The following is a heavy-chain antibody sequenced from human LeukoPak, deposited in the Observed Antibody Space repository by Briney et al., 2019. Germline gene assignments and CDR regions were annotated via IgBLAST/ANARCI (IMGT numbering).Heavy chain of an antibody. D-gene: IGHD4-17*01. V-gene: IGHV4-59*01. CDR1: GGSTNDYY. Sequence: PSETLSLTCTVSGGSTNDYYWTWIRQAPGKELERIGYISNSGTTDYNPSLKSRVTMSVDTSKNEFSLKLTSVTAADTAMYYCARVVRGAVTSNWFDPWGQGTLVTVSS. CDR2: ISNSGTT. J-gene: IGHJ5*02. CDR3: ARVVRGAVTSNWFDP.